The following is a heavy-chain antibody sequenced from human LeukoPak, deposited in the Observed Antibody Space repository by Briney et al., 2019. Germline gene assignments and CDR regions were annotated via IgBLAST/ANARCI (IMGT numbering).Heavy chain of an antibody. D-gene: IGHD3-9*01. CDR3: ARALTGYEAFDI. CDR2: ISSSTTSYI. Sequence: PGGSLRLSCAASGFTLSSYSMNWVRQAPGKGLEWVSSISSSTTSYIYYADSVKGRFTISRDNAKNSLYLQMNSLRAEDTAVYYCARALTGYEAFDIWGQGTMVTASS. J-gene: IGHJ3*02. V-gene: IGHV3-21*01. CDR1: GFTLSSYS.